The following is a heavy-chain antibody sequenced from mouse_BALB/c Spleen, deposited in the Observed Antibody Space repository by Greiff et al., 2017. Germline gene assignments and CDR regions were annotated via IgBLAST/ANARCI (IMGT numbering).Heavy chain of an antibody. CDR1: GFTFSSYA. CDR3: ARGPLYGSRGAMDY. V-gene: IGHV5-6-5*01. CDR2: ISSGGST. J-gene: IGHJ4*01. Sequence: EVMLVESGGGLMKPGGSLKLSCAASGFTFSSYAMSWVRQTPEKRLEWVASISSGGSTYYPDSVKGRFTISRDNARNILYLQMSSLRSEDTAMYYCARGPLYGSRGAMDYWGQGTSVTVSS. D-gene: IGHD1-1*01.